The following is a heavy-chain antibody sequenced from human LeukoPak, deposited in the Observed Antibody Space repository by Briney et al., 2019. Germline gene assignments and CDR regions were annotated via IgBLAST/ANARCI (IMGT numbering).Heavy chain of an antibody. D-gene: IGHD6-13*01. J-gene: IGHJ4*02. Sequence: PSETLSLTCSVPIDSITNYWSWIRQPPGKGLEWIGFIYHSGNTNKNPSLTTRVTMSVDTSKTQITLRLSSVTAADTAVYYCAREEGIAAAGALEYWGQGTLVTVSS. CDR1: IDSITNY. CDR2: IYHSGNT. CDR3: AREEGIAAAGALEY. V-gene: IGHV4-59*01.